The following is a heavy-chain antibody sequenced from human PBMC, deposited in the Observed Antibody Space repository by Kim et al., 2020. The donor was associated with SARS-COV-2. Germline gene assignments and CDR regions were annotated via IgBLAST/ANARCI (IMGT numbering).Heavy chain of an antibody. CDR3: AFVVTAKGLLNY. CDR1: GYSFTSYW. CDR2: IDPSDSYT. J-gene: IGHJ4*02. V-gene: IGHV5-10-1*01. D-gene: IGHD2-21*02. Sequence: GESLKISCKGSGYSFTSYWISWVRQMPGKGLEWMGRIDPSDSYTNYSPSFQGHVTISADKSISTAYLQWSSLKASDTAMYYCAFVVTAKGLLNYWGQGTLVTVSS.